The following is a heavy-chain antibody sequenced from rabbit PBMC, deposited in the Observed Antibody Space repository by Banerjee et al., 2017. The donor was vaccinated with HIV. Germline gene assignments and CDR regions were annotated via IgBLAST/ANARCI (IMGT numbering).Heavy chain of an antibody. V-gene: IGHV1S45*01. CDR2: IYAGDGST. Sequence: QQQLEESGGGLVKPEGSLTLTCKASGFDFSSNAMCWVRQAPGKGPEWIACIYAGDGSTDYASWAKGRFTISKTSSTTVTLQMTSLTAADTATYFCARGYAGWGYGYYFDLWGPGTLVTVS. CDR1: GFDFSSNA. J-gene: IGHJ4*01. CDR3: ARGYAGWGYGYYFDL. D-gene: IGHD4-2*01.